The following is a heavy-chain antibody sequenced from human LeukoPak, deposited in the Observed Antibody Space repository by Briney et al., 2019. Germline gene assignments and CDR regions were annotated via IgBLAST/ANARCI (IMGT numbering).Heavy chain of an antibody. Sequence: KSSQTLSLTCTVSGGSISSGGYYWSWIRQHPGKGLEWIGYIYYSGSTYYNPSLKSRVTISVDTSKNQFSLKLSSVIAADTAVYYCARVVPAADFDYWGQGTLVTVSS. D-gene: IGHD2-2*01. J-gene: IGHJ4*02. CDR3: ARVVPAADFDY. CDR1: GGSISSGGYY. CDR2: IYYSGST. V-gene: IGHV4-31*03.